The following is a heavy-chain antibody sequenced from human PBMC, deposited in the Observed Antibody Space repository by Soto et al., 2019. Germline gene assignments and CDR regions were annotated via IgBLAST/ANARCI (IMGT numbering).Heavy chain of an antibody. CDR3: AKSNALTI. CDR2: IKEDGTVK. CDR1: GFTVGGYW. V-gene: IGHV3-7*01. Sequence: EAQVVESGGGLVQPGGSLRLACAASGFTVGGYWMNWVRQAPGKGLEWVDNIKEDGTVKNYVDSVKGRFTISRDNAKNSLYLQMYSLRVEDTAVYYCAKSNALTIWGQGTMVTVSS. J-gene: IGHJ3*02.